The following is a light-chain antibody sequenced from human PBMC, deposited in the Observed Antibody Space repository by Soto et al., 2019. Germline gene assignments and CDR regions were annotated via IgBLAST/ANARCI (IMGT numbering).Light chain of an antibody. V-gene: IGLV3-21*04. J-gene: IGLJ2*01. CDR2: YDT. Sequence: SSELTQPPSVSVASGKTARIYCVGNNIGSKSVNWYQQKPGQAPVQVIYYDTNRPSGIPERFSGSNSGNTATLTISGVEAGDEADYYCQVWDSSSEHVVFGGGTQLTVL. CDR3: QVWDSSSEHVV. CDR1: NIGSKS.